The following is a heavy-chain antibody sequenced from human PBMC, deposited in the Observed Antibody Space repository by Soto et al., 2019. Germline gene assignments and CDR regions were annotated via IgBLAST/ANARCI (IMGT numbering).Heavy chain of an antibody. CDR3: ARDRLRYNWNDFPYYYYGMDV. D-gene: IGHD1-1*01. J-gene: IGHJ6*02. CDR2: ISYDGSNK. V-gene: IGHV3-30-3*01. Sequence: QVQLVESGGGVVKPGRSLRLSCAASGFTFSSYAMHLVRQAPGKGLEWVAVISYDGSNKYYADSVKGRFTISRDNSKNTLYLQMTSLRAEDTAVYYCARDRLRYNWNDFPYYYYGMDVWGQGTTVTVSS. CDR1: GFTFSSYA.